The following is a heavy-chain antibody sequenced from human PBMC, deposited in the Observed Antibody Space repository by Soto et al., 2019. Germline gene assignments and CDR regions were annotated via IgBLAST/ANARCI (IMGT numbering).Heavy chain of an antibody. CDR3: ARDRYDILTGWDSGIDV. CDR2: INAGNGNT. Sequence: ASVKVSCKASGYTFTSYAMHWVRQAPGQRLEWMGWINAGNGNTKYSQKFQGRVTITRDTSASTAYMELSSLRSEDTAVYYCARDRYDILTGWDSGIDVRGQGTTVTVSS. J-gene: IGHJ6*02. D-gene: IGHD3-9*01. CDR1: GYTFTSYA. V-gene: IGHV1-3*01.